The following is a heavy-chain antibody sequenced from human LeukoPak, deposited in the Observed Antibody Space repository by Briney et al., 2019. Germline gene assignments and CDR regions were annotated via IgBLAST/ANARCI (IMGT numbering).Heavy chain of an antibody. CDR3: ARHHFFPSLLDS. CDR2: VYISEST. D-gene: IGHD3-3*02. CDR1: GGSISNYY. V-gene: IGHV4-4*07. Sequence: PSETLSLTCTVSGGSISNYYWNWIRQPAGKGLEWIGRVYISESTNYNPSLTSRVTISLDKSKNQFSLNLSSVTAADTAVYYCARHHFFPSLLDSWGQGTLVTVSS. J-gene: IGHJ4*02.